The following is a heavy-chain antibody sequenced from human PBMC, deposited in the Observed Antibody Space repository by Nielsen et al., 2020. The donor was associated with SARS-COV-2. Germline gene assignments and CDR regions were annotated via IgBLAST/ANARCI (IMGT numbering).Heavy chain of an antibody. CDR1: GGSISSSSYY. D-gene: IGHD6-19*01. CDR3: ATFSVAADAFDI. J-gene: IGHJ3*02. Sequence: SETLSLTCTVSGGSISSSSYYWGWIRQPPGKGLEWIGSIYYSGSTYYNPSLKSRVTISVDTSKNQFSLKLSSVTAAGTAVYYWATFSVAADAFDIWGQGTMVTVSS. V-gene: IGHV4-39*01. CDR2: IYYSGST.